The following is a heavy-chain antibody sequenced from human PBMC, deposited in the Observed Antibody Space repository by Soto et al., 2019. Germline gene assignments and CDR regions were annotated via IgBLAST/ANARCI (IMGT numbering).Heavy chain of an antibody. Sequence: QVQLQESGPGLVKPSQTLSLTCTVSGGSISSGGYYWSWIRQHPGKGLEWIGYIYYSGSTYYNPSLKSRVTISVDTSKNQSSLRLSSVPAADPAVYYCARDRGGYSGYDYHSTDAFDIWGQGTMVTVSS. CDR2: IYYSGST. J-gene: IGHJ3*02. CDR1: GGSISSGGYY. CDR3: ARDRGGYSGYDYHSTDAFDI. D-gene: IGHD5-12*01. V-gene: IGHV4-31*03.